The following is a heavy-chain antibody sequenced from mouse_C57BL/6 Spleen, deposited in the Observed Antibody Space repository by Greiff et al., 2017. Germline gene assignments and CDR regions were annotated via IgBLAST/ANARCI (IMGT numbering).Heavy chain of an antibody. CDR3: ATSNYYGTSAFAY. J-gene: IGHJ3*01. D-gene: IGHD1-1*01. CDR2: IDPRDGST. CDR1: GYTFTSYD. V-gene: IGHV1-85*01. Sequence: QVQLQQSGPELVKPGASVKLSCKASGYTFTSYDIHWVKQRPGQGLEWIGWIDPRDGSTKYNQKFKGKATLTVDTSSSTAYMELRSLTSEDSAVYYCATSNYYGTSAFAYWGQGTLLTVSA.